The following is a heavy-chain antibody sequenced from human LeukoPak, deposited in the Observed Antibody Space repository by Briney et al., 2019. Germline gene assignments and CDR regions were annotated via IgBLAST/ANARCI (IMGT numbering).Heavy chain of an antibody. J-gene: IGHJ4*02. V-gene: IGHV3-33*08. CDR3: ARVYSYGSGSYYCLY. CDR1: GFTFSSSA. CDR2: ICYDGSNK. D-gene: IGHD3-10*01. Sequence: GSLRLSCAASGFTFSSSAMSWVRQAPGKGLEWGAVICYDGSNKYYADSVKGRFTIPVHNHKNQLYLQTNSLRAEDTAVYYCARVYSYGSGSYYCLYWPQGPLLPVPS.